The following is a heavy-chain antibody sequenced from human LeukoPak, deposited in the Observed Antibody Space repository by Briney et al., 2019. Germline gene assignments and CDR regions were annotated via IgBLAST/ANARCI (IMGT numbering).Heavy chain of an antibody. J-gene: IGHJ5*02. D-gene: IGHD6-6*01. V-gene: IGHV4-59*11. CDR2: IYYRGST. CDR3: ARGMIAALGWFDP. CDR1: GGSISSHY. Sequence: SETLSLTCTVSGGSISSHYWSWIRQPPGKGLEWIGYIYYRGSTNYNPSLKSRVTISVDTSKNQFSLKLSSVTAADTAVYYCARGMIAALGWFDPWGQGTLVTVSS.